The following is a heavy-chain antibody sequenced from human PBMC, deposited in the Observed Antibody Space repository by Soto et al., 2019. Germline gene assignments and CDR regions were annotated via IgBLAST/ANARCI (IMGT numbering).Heavy chain of an antibody. CDR3: ARLTSMVRGVIENCFDP. D-gene: IGHD3-10*01. V-gene: IGHV1-69*01. CDR2: IIPIYGPA. Sequence: QVPLVQSGAEVKKPGSSVTVSCKASGGTFSSYAIHWVRQAPGQGLEWMGGIIPIYGPAKYAQRFQVRVTITADESTTTFYMELTSLTSQDTAVYYCARLTSMVRGVIENCFDPWGHGPLVTVSS. J-gene: IGHJ5*02. CDR1: GGTFSSYA.